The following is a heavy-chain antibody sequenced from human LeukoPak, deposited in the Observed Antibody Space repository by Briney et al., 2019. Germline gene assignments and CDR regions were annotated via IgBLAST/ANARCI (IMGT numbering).Heavy chain of an antibody. V-gene: IGHV3-15*01. D-gene: IGHD3-16*02. Sequence: GGSLRLSCAASGFTFSNAWMAWVRQVPGKGLEWLGRIKSKTDGETADYAAPVRGRFFISRDDRKDTLYVEINSLKTEDTGIYYCTIVLRPYRGRCYRNWFDPWGRGTLVTVSS. CDR1: GFTFSNAW. CDR3: TIVLRPYRGRCYRNWFDP. CDR2: IKSKTDGETA. J-gene: IGHJ5*02.